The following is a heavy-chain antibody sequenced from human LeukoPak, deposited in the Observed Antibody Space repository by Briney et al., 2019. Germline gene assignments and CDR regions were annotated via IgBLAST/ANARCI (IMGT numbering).Heavy chain of an antibody. CDR3: AREGNGLLSKDFDY. V-gene: IGHV1-2*02. CDR1: GFTFTDYY. CDR2: IGPHSSAT. Sequence: ASMKVSCKYSGFTFTDYYIHWVRQAPGQGLECMGYIGPHSSATSSPQEFQGRVTMTRDTSMSTAYMELTMLTSDDTAVYYCAREGNGLLSKDFDYWGQGTLVTVSS. D-gene: IGHD2/OR15-2a*01. J-gene: IGHJ4*02.